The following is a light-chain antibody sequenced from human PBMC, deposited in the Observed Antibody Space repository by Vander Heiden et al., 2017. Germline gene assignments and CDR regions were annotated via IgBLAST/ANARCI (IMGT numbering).Light chain of an antibody. CDR3: QQYNSYPYT. CDR1: QSISSW. J-gene: IGKJ2*01. Sequence: IHMTHSPSTLSASVGHRVTITCRASQSISSWLAWYQQKPGKAPKLLIYKASSLESGVPSRFSGSGSGTEFTLTISSLQPDDFATYYCQQYNSYPYTFGQGTKLEIK. CDR2: KAS. V-gene: IGKV1-5*03.